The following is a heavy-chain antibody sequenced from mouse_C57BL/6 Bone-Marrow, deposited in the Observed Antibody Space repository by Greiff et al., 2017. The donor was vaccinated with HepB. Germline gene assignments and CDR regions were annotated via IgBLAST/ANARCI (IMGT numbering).Heavy chain of an antibody. CDR3: ANYYYCSSYGFAY. V-gene: IGHV1-82*01. CDR2: IYPGDGDT. D-gene: IGHD1-1*01. Sequence: VKLVESGPELVKPGASVKISCKASGYAFSSSWMNWVKQRPGKGLEWIGRIYPGDGDTNYNGKFKGKATLTADKSSSTAYMQLSSLTSEDSAVYFCANYYYCSSYGFAYWGQGTLVTVSA. J-gene: IGHJ3*01. CDR1: GYAFSSSW.